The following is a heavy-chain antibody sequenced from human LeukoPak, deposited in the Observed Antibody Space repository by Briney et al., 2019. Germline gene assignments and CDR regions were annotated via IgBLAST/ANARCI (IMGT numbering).Heavy chain of an antibody. CDR3: ARQKRWDGYTLDS. V-gene: IGHV4-39*01. CDR1: GDSISSSSYY. D-gene: IGHD5-24*01. CDR2: VSYSGST. J-gene: IGHJ4*02. Sequence: SETLSLTCTVPGDSISSSSYYWGWIRQPPGKGLEWIGSVSYSGSTYYNPSLKSRVTISVDTSKNQFSLKLSSVAAADTAVYYCARQKRWDGYTLDSWGQGTLVTVSS.